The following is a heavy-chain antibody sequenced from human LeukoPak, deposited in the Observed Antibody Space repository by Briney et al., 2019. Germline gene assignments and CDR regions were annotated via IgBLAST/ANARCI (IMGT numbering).Heavy chain of an antibody. CDR2: IYSGGNI. Sequence: PGGSLRLSCAPSGFSVGDKYMAWVRQAPGKGLEWVSVIYSGGNIYYIDSVKGRFTISRDTSRNTLYLQMNSLRAEDTAVYFCASRHCSGGGCYFAGADPFDYWGHGTLVTVSS. J-gene: IGHJ4*01. D-gene: IGHD2-15*01. CDR3: ASRHCSGGGCYFAGADPFDY. CDR1: GFSVGDKY. V-gene: IGHV3-53*01.